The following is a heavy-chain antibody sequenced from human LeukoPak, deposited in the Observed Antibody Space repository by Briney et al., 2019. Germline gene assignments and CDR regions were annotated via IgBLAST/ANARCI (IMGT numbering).Heavy chain of an antibody. CDR3: ARSEVDYYDSSGLSHYYYYMDV. D-gene: IGHD3-22*01. V-gene: IGHV4-59*01. CDR2: IYYSGST. CDR1: GGSISSYY. Sequence: SETLSLTCTVPGGSISSYYWSWIRQPPGKGLEWIGYIYYSGSTNYSPSLKSRVTISVDTSKNQFSLKLSSVTAADTAVYYCARSEVDYYDSSGLSHYYYYMDVWGKGTTVTVSS. J-gene: IGHJ6*03.